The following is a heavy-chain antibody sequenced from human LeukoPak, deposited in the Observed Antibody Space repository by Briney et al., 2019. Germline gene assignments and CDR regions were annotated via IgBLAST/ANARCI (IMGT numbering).Heavy chain of an antibody. CDR3: ARGGLDALKHPSPYYFDY. V-gene: IGHV1-2*02. Sequence: ASVKVSCKASGYTFTGYYMHWVRQAPGQGLEWMGWITPNSGGTNFAQKFQGRVTMTRDTSISTAYMELSRLRSDDMAVYYCARGGLDALKHPSPYYFDYWGQGTLVTVSS. CDR2: ITPNSGGT. CDR1: GYTFTGYY. D-gene: IGHD3-16*01. J-gene: IGHJ4*02.